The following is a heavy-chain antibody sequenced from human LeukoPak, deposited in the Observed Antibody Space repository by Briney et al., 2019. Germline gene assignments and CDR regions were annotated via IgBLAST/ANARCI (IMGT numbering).Heavy chain of an antibody. J-gene: IGHJ3*02. CDR1: GYTFTSYG. CDR3: ARETSAYSSSYSAFDI. V-gene: IGHV1-18*01. D-gene: IGHD6-13*01. Sequence: ASVKVSCKASGYTFTSYGISWVRQAPGQGLEWMRWISAYNGNTNYAQKLQGRVTMTTDTSTSTAYTELRSLRSDDTAVYYCARETSAYSSSYSAFDIWGQGTMVTVSS. CDR2: ISAYNGNT.